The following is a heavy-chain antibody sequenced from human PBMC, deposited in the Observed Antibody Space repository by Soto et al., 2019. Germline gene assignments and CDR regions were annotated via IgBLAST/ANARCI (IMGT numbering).Heavy chain of an antibody. CDR3: AKTLRYFDWLLGYGMDV. V-gene: IGHV4-39*01. Sequence: PSETLSLTCTVSGGSISSSSYYWGRIRQPPGKGLEWIGSIYYSGSTYYNPSLKSRVTISVDTSKNQFSLKLSSVTAADTAVYYCAKTLRYFDWLLGYGMDVWGQGTTVTVSS. CDR2: IYYSGST. D-gene: IGHD3-9*01. J-gene: IGHJ6*02. CDR1: GGSISSSSYY.